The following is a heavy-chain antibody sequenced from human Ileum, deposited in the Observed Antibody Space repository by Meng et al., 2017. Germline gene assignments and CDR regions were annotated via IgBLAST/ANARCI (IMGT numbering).Heavy chain of an antibody. D-gene: IGHD4-23*01. J-gene: IGHJ4*02. CDR1: GGSITSDTY. V-gene: IGHV4-4*02. CDR3: ARHGGYYQGF. CDR2: ISHSGST. Sequence: VPLAESGPGCLTPSGTLSLPWPVPGGSITSDTYWSWVRLPPGKGLEWIGQISHSGSTFYNPSLKSRVTMSVDKSKSQFSLMLTSVTAADTAVYYCARHGGYYQGFWGQGTLVTVSS.